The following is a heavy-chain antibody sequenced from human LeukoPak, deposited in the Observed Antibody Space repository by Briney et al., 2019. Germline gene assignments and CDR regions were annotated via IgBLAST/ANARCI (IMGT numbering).Heavy chain of an antibody. J-gene: IGHJ3*02. CDR1: GFTFSPYP. CDR3: ARDSGIDSSGWYPGAFDI. V-gene: IGHV3-7*01. Sequence: GGSLRLSCTASGFTFSPYPMHWVRQAPGKGLEWVANIKQDGSEKYYVDYVKGRFTISRDNAKNSLYLQMNSLRAEDTAVYYCARDSGIDSSGWYPGAFDIWGQGTMVTVSS. D-gene: IGHD6-19*01. CDR2: IKQDGSEK.